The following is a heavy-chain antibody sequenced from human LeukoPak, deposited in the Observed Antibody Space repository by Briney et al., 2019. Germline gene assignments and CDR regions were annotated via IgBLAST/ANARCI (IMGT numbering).Heavy chain of an antibody. Sequence: GGSLRLSCAASGFTFSSYAMSWVRQAPGKGLEWVSAISGSGGSTYYADSVKGRFTISRDNSKNTLYLQMNSLRAEDTAVYYCAKFLSYYYDSSGYYYDYWGQGTLVTVSS. CDR2: ISGSGGST. J-gene: IGHJ4*02. V-gene: IGHV3-23*01. CDR3: AKFLSYYYDSSGYYYDY. CDR1: GFTFSSYA. D-gene: IGHD3-22*01.